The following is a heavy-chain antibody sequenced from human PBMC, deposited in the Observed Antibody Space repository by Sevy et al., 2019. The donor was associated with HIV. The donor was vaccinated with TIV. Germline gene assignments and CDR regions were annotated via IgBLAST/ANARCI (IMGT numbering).Heavy chain of an antibody. CDR1: GYSISTGYY. CDR2: IHQSGST. J-gene: IGHJ4*02. CDR3: ARRSYYSDSTAYYFDY. D-gene: IGHD3-22*01. V-gene: IGHV4-38-2*02. Sequence: SGTLSLTCTVSGYSISTGYYGGWIRQPPGKGLEWIGNIHQSGSTYYNPSLKSRITISVDTSKNQFSLNLISVTAADTAVYYCARRSYYSDSTAYYFDYWGQGTLVTVSS.